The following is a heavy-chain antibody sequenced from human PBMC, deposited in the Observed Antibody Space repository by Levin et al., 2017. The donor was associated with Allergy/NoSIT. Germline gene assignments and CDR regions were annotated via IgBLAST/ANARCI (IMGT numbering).Heavy chain of an antibody. CDR3: ARGSAKYYYGSGSYYKDYYYYYMDV. V-gene: IGHV3-33*01. J-gene: IGHJ6*03. CDR2: IWYDGSNK. CDR1: GFTFSSYG. Sequence: GGSLRLSCAASGFTFSSYGMHWVRQAPGKGLEWVAVIWYDGSNKYYADSVKGRFTISRDNSKNTLYLQMNSLRAEDTAVYYCARGSAKYYYGSGSYYKDYYYYYMDVWGKGTTVTVSS. D-gene: IGHD3-10*01.